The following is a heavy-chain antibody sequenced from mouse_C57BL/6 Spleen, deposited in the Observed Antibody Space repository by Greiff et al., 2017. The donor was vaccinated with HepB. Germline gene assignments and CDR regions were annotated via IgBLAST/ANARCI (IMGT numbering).Heavy chain of an antibody. Sequence: VQLQQPGAELVMPGASVKLSCKASGYTFTSYWMHWVKQRPGQGLEWIGEIDPSDSYTNYNQKFKGKSTLTVDKSSSTAYIQLSSLTSEDSAVYYCARGNYGSSYYAMDYWGQGTSVTVSS. V-gene: IGHV1-69*01. J-gene: IGHJ4*01. CDR2: IDPSDSYT. CDR1: GYTFTSYW. CDR3: ARGNYGSSYYAMDY. D-gene: IGHD1-1*01.